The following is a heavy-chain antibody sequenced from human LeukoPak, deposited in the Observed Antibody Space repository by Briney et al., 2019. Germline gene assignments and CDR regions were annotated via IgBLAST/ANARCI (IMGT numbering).Heavy chain of an antibody. CDR3: ARWGDYGDYAYAFDI. J-gene: IGHJ3*02. Sequence: SKTLSLTCAVYGGSFSGYYWTWIRQPPGKGLEWIGEINHSRSTNYNPSLKSRVTISVDTSKNQFSLKLSSVTAADTAVYYCARWGDYGDYAYAFDIWGQGTMVTVSS. CDR2: INHSRST. D-gene: IGHD4-17*01. V-gene: IGHV4-34*01. CDR1: GGSFSGYY.